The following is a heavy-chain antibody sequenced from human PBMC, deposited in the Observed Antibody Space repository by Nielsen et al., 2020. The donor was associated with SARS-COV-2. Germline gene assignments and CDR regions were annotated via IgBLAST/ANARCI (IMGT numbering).Heavy chain of an antibody. CDR3: ARVEGTTIFGVVIQYGMDV. CDR1: GFTFSSYW. D-gene: IGHD3-3*01. V-gene: IGHV3-7*03. CDR2: IKQDGSEK. J-gene: IGHJ6*02. Sequence: GGSLRLSCAASGFTFSSYWMSWDRQAPGKGLEWVANIKQDGSEKYYVDSVKGRFTISRDNAKNSLYLQMNSLRAEDTAVYYCARVEGTTIFGVVIQYGMDVWGQGTTVTVSS.